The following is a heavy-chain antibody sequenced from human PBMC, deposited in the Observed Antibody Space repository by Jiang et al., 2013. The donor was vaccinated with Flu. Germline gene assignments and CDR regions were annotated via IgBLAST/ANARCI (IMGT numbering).Heavy chain of an antibody. J-gene: IGHJ4*02. D-gene: IGHD2-8*01. CDR2: INRDGSKI. CDR3: ARSGFYNGYDY. Sequence: LVWVSRINRDGSKIAYADSVKGRFTLSRDNAKNTLYLQMNSLRLDDTATYYCARSGFYNGYDYWGQGTLVTVAS. V-gene: IGHV3-74*01.